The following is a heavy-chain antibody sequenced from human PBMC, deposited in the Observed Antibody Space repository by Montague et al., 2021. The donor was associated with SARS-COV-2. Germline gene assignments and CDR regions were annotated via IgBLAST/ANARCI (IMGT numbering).Heavy chain of an antibody. D-gene: IGHD3-22*01. Sequence: SETLSLTCAVCGGSFNNYYWSWIRQPPGKGLEWIGEINHRGITNYSPSLKSRVTISADTSKNQFSLKLKSVTAADTAHYFCARGHQGVSMIVVVMIGAEYCFDSWGQGSLVTVSS. V-gene: IGHV4-34*01. CDR2: INHRGIT. CDR3: ARGHQGVSMIVVVMIGAEYCFDS. J-gene: IGHJ4*02. CDR1: GGSFNNYY.